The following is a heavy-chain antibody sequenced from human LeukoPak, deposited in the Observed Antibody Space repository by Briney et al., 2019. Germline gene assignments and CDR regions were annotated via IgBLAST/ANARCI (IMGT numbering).Heavy chain of an antibody. CDR2: ISSSSSYI. D-gene: IGHD6-13*01. CDR1: GFTFSSYS. V-gene: IGHV3-21*01. J-gene: IGHJ3*02. Sequence: GGSLRLSCAASGFTFSSYSMNWVRQAPGKGLEWVSSISSSSSYIYYADSVKGRFTISRDNAKNSLYLQMNSLRAEDTAVYYCAKDVDSSPKEAFDIWGQGTMVTVSS. CDR3: AKDVDSSPKEAFDI.